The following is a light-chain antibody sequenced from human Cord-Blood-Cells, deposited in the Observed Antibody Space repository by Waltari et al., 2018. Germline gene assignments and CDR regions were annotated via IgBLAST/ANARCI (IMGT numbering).Light chain of an antibody. CDR1: QSISSY. CDR2: AAS. V-gene: IGKV1-39*01. CDR3: QQGYSTRT. J-gene: IGKJ4*01. Sequence: DTQMTQSPSSLSASVRDRVTITCRASQSISSYLTSDQQKPGKAPKLLIYAASSLQSGVPSRFSGRGSGTDFSFTISSLQREDFATYYCQQGYSTRTFGGETTVEIK.